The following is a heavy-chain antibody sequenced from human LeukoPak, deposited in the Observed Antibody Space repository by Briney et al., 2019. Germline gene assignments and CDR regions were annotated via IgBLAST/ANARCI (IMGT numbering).Heavy chain of an antibody. J-gene: IGHJ4*02. CDR1: GGSFSGYY. CDR2: INHSGST. CDR3: ARGGLRFLEWLSKPFDY. Sequence: SETLSLTCAVYGGSFSGYYWSWIRQPQGKGLEWIGEINHSGSTNYNPSLKSRVTISVDTSKNQFSLKLSSVTAADTAVYYCARGGLRFLEWLSKPFDYWGQGTLVTVSS. D-gene: IGHD3-3*01. V-gene: IGHV4-34*01.